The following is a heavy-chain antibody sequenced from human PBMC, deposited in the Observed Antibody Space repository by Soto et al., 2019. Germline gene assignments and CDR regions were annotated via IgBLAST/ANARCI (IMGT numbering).Heavy chain of an antibody. J-gene: IGHJ3*01. Sequence: QVHLQESGPRLVEPSETLSLTCSVSGDSIRNSGHYWGWVRQPPGKGLEWIGSVYYSGTSYRKQSFKSRLTMSIDTSKNQFSLRLTSVTAADAAIYYCARPATVAPPDAFQVWSQGTLVTVSS. D-gene: IGHD6-19*01. CDR2: VYYSGTS. CDR3: ARPATVAPPDAFQV. CDR1: GDSIRNSGHY. V-gene: IGHV4-39*01.